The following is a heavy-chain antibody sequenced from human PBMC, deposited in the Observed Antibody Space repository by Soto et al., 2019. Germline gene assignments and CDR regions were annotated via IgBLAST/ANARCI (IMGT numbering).Heavy chain of an antibody. CDR3: ARMDAPEETNPAAFLDY. Sequence: QVQLVESGGGVVQPGRSLRLSCAASGFTFSSYGMHWVRQAPGKGLEWVAVIWYDGSNKYYADSVKGRFTISRDNSKNTLYLQMNSLRAEDTAVYYCARMDAPEETNPAAFLDYWGQGTLVTVSS. CDR1: GFTFSSYG. CDR2: IWYDGSNK. J-gene: IGHJ4*02. D-gene: IGHD2-2*01. V-gene: IGHV3-33*01.